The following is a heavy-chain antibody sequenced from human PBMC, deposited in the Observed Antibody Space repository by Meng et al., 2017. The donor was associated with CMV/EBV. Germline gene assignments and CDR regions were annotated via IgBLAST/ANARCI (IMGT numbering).Heavy chain of an antibody. V-gene: IGHV4-39*07. CDR3: ARGSYDFYLGMDV. J-gene: IGHJ6*02. Sequence: ESLKISCTVSGGSISSSSYYWGWIRQPPGKGLEWIGSIYYSGSTYYNPSLKSRVTISVDTSKNQFSLKLSSVTAADTAVYYCARGSYDFYLGMDVWGQGTTVTVSS. CDR2: IYYSGST. CDR1: GGSISSSSYY. D-gene: IGHD3-3*01.